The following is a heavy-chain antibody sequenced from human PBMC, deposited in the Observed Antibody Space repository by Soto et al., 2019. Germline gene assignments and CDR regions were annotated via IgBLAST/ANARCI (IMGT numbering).Heavy chain of an antibody. V-gene: IGHV3-30*09. D-gene: IGHD3-10*01. CDR1: GFTFSSYS. CDR2: ISHDESNR. Sequence: PGGSLRLSCAASGFTFSSYSMHWVRQTPGKGLEWVAVISHDESNRFYADSVKGRFAVSRDNSKNTLSLQMSGLRTEDTAVYYCVKGRGPGNYGGILGSWGQGTLVTVSS. J-gene: IGHJ4*02. CDR3: VKGRGPGNYGGILGS.